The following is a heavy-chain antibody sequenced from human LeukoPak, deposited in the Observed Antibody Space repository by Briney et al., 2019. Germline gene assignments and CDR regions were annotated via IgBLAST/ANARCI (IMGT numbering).Heavy chain of an antibody. CDR2: ISGSGGST. Sequence: GGSLRLSCAASGFTFSSYAMSWVRQAPGKGLEWVSAISGSGGSTYYADSVKGRFTISRDNPKNTLYLQMNSLRAEDTAVYYCAKGGGFWSGYYSLDYYYYYMDVWGKGTTVTVSS. D-gene: IGHD3-3*01. V-gene: IGHV3-23*01. J-gene: IGHJ6*03. CDR1: GFTFSSYA. CDR3: AKGGGFWSGYYSLDYYYYYMDV.